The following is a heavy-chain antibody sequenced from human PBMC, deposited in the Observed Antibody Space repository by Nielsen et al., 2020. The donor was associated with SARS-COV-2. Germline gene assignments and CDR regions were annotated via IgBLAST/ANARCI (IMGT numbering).Heavy chain of an antibody. CDR2: ISYDGSNE. V-gene: IGHV3-30*19. J-gene: IGHJ4*02. CDR3: ARETIDHISSFVDY. CDR1: GFTFSSYG. D-gene: IGHD1-7*01. Sequence: GESLKISCAASGFTFSSYGMHWVRQAPGKGLEWMTIISYDGSNEHYADSVKGRFTISRDNSKNTVFLQMNSLKLEDTAVYYCARETIDHISSFVDYWGQGTLVTVSS.